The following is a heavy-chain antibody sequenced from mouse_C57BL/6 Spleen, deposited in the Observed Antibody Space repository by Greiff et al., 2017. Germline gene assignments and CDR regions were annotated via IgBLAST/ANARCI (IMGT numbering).Heavy chain of an antibody. Sequence: EVQLQQSGAELVRPGASVKLSCTASGFNIKDYYMHWVKQSPEQGLEWIGRIDPEDGGTEYAPKFQGKATMTADRSSNTAYLQLSSLTSEDTAVYYCTPLRFAYWGQGTLVTVSA. CDR2: IDPEDGGT. V-gene: IGHV14-1*01. CDR3: TPLRFAY. J-gene: IGHJ3*01. CDR1: GFNIKDYY.